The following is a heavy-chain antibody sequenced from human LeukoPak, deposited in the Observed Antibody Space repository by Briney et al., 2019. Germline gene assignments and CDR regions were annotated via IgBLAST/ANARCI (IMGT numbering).Heavy chain of an antibody. D-gene: IGHD1-26*01. J-gene: IGHJ4*02. V-gene: IGHV3-23*01. CDR3: AKNAEWELPEYYFDY. CDR2: ISGLGSGT. Sequence: GGSLRLSCAASGFTFSTYAMTWVRQAPGKGLEWVSTISGLGSGTYYADSVKGRFTISRVNSNNTLYLQMKSLRADDTAIYFCAKNAEWELPEYYFDYWGQGTLVTVPS. CDR1: GFTFSTYA.